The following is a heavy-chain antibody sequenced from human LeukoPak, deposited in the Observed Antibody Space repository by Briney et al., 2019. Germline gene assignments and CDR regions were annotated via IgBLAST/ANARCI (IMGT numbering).Heavy chain of an antibody. V-gene: IGHV3-21*01. Sequence: GGSLRLSCAASGFTFSSYSMNWVRQAPGKGLEWVSSISSSSSHIYYADSVKGRFTISRDNVKNSLYLQMNSLSAEDTAVYYCARFDYGDYDDAFDIWGQGTMVTVSS. CDR1: GFTFSSYS. CDR3: ARFDYGDYDDAFDI. J-gene: IGHJ3*02. D-gene: IGHD4-17*01. CDR2: ISSSSSHI.